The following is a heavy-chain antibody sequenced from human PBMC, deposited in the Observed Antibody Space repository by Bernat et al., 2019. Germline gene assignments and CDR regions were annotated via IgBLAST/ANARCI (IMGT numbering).Heavy chain of an antibody. V-gene: IGHV3-30-3*01. CDR3: ARDLDYDNDY. J-gene: IGHJ4*02. D-gene: IGHD3/OR15-3a*01. CDR1: GFTFSSYA. Sequence: QVQLVESGGGLVKPGGSLRLSCAASGFTFSSYAMHWVRQAPGKGLEWVAVISYDGSNKYYADSVKGRFTISRDNSKNTLYLQMNSLRAEDTAVYYCARDLDYDNDYWGQGTLVTVSS. CDR2: ISYDGSNK.